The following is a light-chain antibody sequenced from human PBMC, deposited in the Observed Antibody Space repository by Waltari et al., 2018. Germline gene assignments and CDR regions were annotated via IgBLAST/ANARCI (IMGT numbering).Light chain of an antibody. Sequence: QSVLTQPPSASGTPGQGVTISCSGSRPNIGPNTVHWYQQLPGTAPKVLIYSNNQRPSGVPDRFSVSKSGTSASLAVSGLQSEDEGDYYCATWDDSLNGVVFGGGTKLTVL. V-gene: IGLV1-44*01. CDR1: RPNIGPNT. CDR2: SNN. CDR3: ATWDDSLNGVV. J-gene: IGLJ2*01.